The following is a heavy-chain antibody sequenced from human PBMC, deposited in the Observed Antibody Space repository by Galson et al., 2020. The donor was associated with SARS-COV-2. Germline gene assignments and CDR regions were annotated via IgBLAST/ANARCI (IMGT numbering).Heavy chain of an antibody. CDR3: AKDETFGKYYDYFQH. V-gene: IGHV3-30*18. Sequence: QLGESLKISCAASGFSFSGYAMHWVRQAPGKGLEGVAVISYDGSNKYYADSVQGRFTISRDNSKNTLYLQMDSLRAGDTAIYYCAKDETFGKYYDYFQHWGQGTLVTVSS. CDR2: ISYDGSNK. CDR1: GFSFSGYA. D-gene: IGHD3-16*01. J-gene: IGHJ1*01.